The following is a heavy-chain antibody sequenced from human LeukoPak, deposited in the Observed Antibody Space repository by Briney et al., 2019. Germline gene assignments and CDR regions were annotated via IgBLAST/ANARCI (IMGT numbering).Heavy chain of an antibody. CDR2: IYYSGST. CDR3: ARDYYGSGSPDLGYYYYGMDV. Sequence: SETLSLTCTVSGGSISSYYWSWIRQPPGKGLERNGYIYYSGSTNYNPSLKSRVTISVDTSKNQFSLKLSSVTAADTAVYYCARDYYGSGSPDLGYYYYGMDVWGQGTTVTVSS. V-gene: IGHV4-59*01. D-gene: IGHD3-10*01. CDR1: GGSISSYY. J-gene: IGHJ6*02.